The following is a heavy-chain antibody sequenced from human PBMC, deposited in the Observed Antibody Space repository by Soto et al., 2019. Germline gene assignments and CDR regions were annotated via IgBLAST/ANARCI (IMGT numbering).Heavy chain of an antibody. D-gene: IGHD6-13*01. CDR1: GGSITSYY. CDR3: ALSAAASGNYYYYYGVDV. Sequence: SETLSLTCTVSGGSITSYYWSWIRQPPGKALEWIGYIYYIGSTNYNPSIKSRVTISVDTSKNQFSLKLSSVTAADTAVYYCALSAAASGNYYYYYGVDVWGPGTTVTVSS. V-gene: IGHV4-59*01. J-gene: IGHJ6*02. CDR2: IYYIGST.